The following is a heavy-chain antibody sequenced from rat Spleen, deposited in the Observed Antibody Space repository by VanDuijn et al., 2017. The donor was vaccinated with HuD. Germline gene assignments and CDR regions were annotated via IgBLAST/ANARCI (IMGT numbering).Heavy chain of an antibody. V-gene: IGHV5-29*01. D-gene: IGHD1-2*01. J-gene: IGHJ3*01. CDR3: ARLGIAAIGNWFGY. Sequence: EVQLVESGGGLVQPGRSLKLSCAASGFTFSNYGMAWVRQAPTKGLEWVATINYDGTSTHYRDSVKGRFPISRDNAKSTLYLQMDSLRSEDTATYYCARLGIAAIGNWFGYWGQGTLVTVSS. CDR2: INYDGTST. CDR1: GFTFSNYG.